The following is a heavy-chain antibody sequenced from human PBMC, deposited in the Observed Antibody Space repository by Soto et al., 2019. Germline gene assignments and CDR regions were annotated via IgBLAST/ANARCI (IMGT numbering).Heavy chain of an antibody. D-gene: IGHD2-21*01. CDR3: ARDDSFAFDI. V-gene: IGHV3-48*01. Sequence: PGGSLRLSCAASGFTFTSYSMNWVRQAPGKGLEWVSYIRGTTHYADSVKGRFTISRDNARSSLYLQMNSLRADDTAVYYCARDDSFAFDIWGQGTMVTVS. J-gene: IGHJ3*02. CDR1: GFTFTSYS. CDR2: IRGTT.